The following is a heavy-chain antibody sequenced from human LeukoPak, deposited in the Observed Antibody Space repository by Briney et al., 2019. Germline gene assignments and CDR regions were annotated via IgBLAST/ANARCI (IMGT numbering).Heavy chain of an antibody. V-gene: IGHV3-23*01. CDR3: AKPGYAGYSTSWYPIDY. CDR2: ISGSGDST. J-gene: IGHJ4*02. CDR1: GFTFSSYA. D-gene: IGHD6-13*01. Sequence: GGSLRLSCAVSGFTFSSYAMNWVRQAPGKGLEWVSSISGSGDSTYYADSVKGRFTISRDNSKNTLYLQINSLRPEDTAICYCAKPGYAGYSTSWYPIDYWGQGTLVTVSS.